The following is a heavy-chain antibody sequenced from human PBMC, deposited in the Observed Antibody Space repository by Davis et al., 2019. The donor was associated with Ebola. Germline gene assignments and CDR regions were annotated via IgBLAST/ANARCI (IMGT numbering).Heavy chain of an antibody. Sequence: ASVKVSCKASGYTFTSYAMHWVRQAPGQRLEWMGWLNPNSGNTDSTHKFQGRLTMTKNISIGTAYMELSTLTSEDTAVYYCARRVYSRSGFDSWGQGTLVTVSS. D-gene: IGHD2-8*01. CDR2: LNPNSGNT. V-gene: IGHV1-8*02. J-gene: IGHJ4*02. CDR3: ARRVYSRSGFDS. CDR1: GYTFTSYA.